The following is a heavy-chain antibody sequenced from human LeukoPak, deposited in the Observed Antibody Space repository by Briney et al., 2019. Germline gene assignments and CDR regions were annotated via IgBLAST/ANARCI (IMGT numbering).Heavy chain of an antibody. V-gene: IGHV3-21*01. D-gene: IGHD3-10*01. CDR3: VRDLVRGVHPVFYFDL. Sequence: PGGSLRLSCAASGFPFSDYSMNWVRQAPGKGLEWVTYISSSGDYIYSADSVKGRYTISRDNAKNSLSLQMTNLSAEDTAVYFCVRDLVRGVHPVFYFDLWGRGTLVTVSS. CDR1: GFPFSDYS. CDR2: ISSSGDYI. J-gene: IGHJ2*01.